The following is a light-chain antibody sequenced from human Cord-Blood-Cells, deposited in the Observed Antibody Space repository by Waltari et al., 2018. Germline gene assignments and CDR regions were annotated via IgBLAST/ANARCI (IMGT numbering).Light chain of an antibody. Sequence: TLSCRASQSVSSSYLAWYQQKPGQAPRLLIYGASSRATDIPDRFSGSGSGTDFTLTISRLEPEDFAVYYCQQYGSSPLTFGGGTKVEIK. J-gene: IGKJ4*01. V-gene: IGKV3-20*01. CDR1: QSVSSSY. CDR3: QQYGSSPLT. CDR2: GAS.